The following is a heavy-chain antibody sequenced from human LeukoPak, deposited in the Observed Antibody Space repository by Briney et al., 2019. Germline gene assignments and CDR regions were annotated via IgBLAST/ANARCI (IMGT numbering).Heavy chain of an antibody. CDR2: ISSNGGST. CDR1: GFTFSSYA. V-gene: IGHV3-64D*09. CDR3: VKDLWGVRGYCSGGDCPNTNFEY. Sequence: PGGSLRLSCSASGFTFSSYAMHWVRQAPGKGLEYVSAISSNGGSTYYADSVKGRFTVSRDNSKTTLFLQMSSLRAEDTAVYYCVKDLWGVRGYCSGGDCPNTNFEYWGQGTLVTVSS. D-gene: IGHD2-15*01. J-gene: IGHJ4*02.